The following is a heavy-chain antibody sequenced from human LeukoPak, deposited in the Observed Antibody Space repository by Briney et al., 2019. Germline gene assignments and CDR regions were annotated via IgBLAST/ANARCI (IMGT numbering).Heavy chain of an antibody. Sequence: ASVKVSCKASGYTFTSYDINWVRQATGQGLEWMGWMNPNSGNTGYAQKFQGRVTMTRNTSISTAYMELSSLRSEDTAEYYCARGMWQGQLVDYWGQGTLVTVSS. CDR2: MNPNSGNT. D-gene: IGHD6-6*01. J-gene: IGHJ4*02. CDR1: GYTFTSYD. CDR3: ARGMWQGQLVDY. V-gene: IGHV1-8*01.